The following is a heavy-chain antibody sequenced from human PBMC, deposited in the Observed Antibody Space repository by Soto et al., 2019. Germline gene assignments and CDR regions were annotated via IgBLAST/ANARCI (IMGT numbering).Heavy chain of an antibody. CDR2: VFYSGTT. CDR3: AAQRWQQFFDY. CDR1: GDSISSTTYY. V-gene: IGHV4-39*01. Sequence: SETLSLTCTVSGDSISSTTYYWGWIRQAPGKGLEWIGSVFYSGTTYYNPSLKSRVTISLDTSKNQFSLKLTSVAAADTAVYHCAAQRWQQFFDYWAQGTLVTVSS. J-gene: IGHJ4*02.